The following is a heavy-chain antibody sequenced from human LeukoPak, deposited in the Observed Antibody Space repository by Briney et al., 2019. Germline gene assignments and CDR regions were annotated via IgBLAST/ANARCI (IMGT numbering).Heavy chain of an antibody. CDR1: GYTFTTYH. Sequence: ASVKVSCKASGYTFTTYHIHWVRQAPGQGLEWMGIINPSGGNTNYAQKFQGRVTMTTDTSTTTIYIELSSLRSEDMAVYYCARADSADYYDSGGSIDYWGQGTLVTVSS. J-gene: IGHJ4*02. D-gene: IGHD3-22*01. CDR3: ARADSADYYDSGGSIDY. CDR2: INPSGGNT. V-gene: IGHV1-46*01.